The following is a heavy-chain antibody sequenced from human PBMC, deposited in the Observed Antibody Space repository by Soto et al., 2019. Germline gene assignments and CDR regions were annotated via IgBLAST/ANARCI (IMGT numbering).Heavy chain of an antibody. CDR1: GASLSNNY. J-gene: IGHJ5*02. CDR2: VNHSGNT. CDR3: ARGMGEFDD. D-gene: IGHD2-21*01. V-gene: IGHV4-34*01. Sequence: PSETLSLTCAVYGASLSNNYCNSLRKPPEKRLECIGEVNHSGNTNFNPSLRSRVTISIDTSETQLSLILRSVSAADTAVYYCARGMGEFDDWGQGTLVTVSS.